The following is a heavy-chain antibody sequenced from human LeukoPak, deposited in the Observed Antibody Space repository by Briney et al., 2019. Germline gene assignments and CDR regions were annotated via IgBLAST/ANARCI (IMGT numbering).Heavy chain of an antibody. J-gene: IGHJ4*02. V-gene: IGHV3-7*01. Sequence: GGSLRLSCEGSAFIFSGHWMNWVRQTPGKGLEWVASIKEDGSERQYVDSVKGRFIISRDNSKNTLYLQMNSLRAEGTAVYYCATVRGCGGDCYYLDYWGQGTLVTVSS. CDR1: AFIFSGHW. D-gene: IGHD2-21*02. CDR3: ATVRGCGGDCYYLDY. CDR2: IKEDGSER.